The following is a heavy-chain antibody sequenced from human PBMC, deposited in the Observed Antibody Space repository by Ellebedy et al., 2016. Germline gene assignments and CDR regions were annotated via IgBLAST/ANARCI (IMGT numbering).Heavy chain of an antibody. D-gene: IGHD3-22*01. Sequence: SETLSLTXTVSGGSVDTYYWTWIRQSPGKGLEWIGYVFYGGSTKYNRSLRSRVTISLDTAKNQFSLRLTSVAAADTAVYFCARDVSLYSSSPSFDFWGQGMLVTVS. V-gene: IGHV4-59*02. CDR2: VFYGGST. J-gene: IGHJ4*02. CDR1: GGSVDTYY. CDR3: ARDVSLYSSSPSFDF.